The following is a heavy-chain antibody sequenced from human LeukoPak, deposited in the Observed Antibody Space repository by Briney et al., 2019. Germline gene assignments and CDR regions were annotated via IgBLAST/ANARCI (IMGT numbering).Heavy chain of an antibody. CDR2: IYYSGIT. Sequence: TSQTLSLTCTVSGGSISSGDYYWSWIRQPPGKGLEWIGYIYYSGITHYNPSLKSRVAISVDTSKNQFSLKLSSVTAADTAVYYCARYFDFWSGYPSFDYWGQGALVTVSS. CDR3: ARYFDFWSGYPSFDY. D-gene: IGHD3-3*01. J-gene: IGHJ4*02. V-gene: IGHV4-30-4*08. CDR1: GGSISSGDYY.